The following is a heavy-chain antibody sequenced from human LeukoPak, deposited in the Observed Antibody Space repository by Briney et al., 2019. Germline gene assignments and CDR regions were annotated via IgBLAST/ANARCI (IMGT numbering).Heavy chain of an antibody. CDR3: AGRRSRIAPLTYGMDV. CDR2: SIPIFGTA. D-gene: IGHD2/OR15-2a*01. J-gene: IGHJ6*02. V-gene: IGHV1-69*13. Sequence: ASVKVSCKASGGTFSSYAISWVRQAPGQGLEWMGGSIPIFGTANYAQKFQGRVTIPADESTSTAYMELSSLRSEDTAVYYCAGRRSRIAPLTYGMDVWGQGTTVTVSS. CDR1: GGTFSSYA.